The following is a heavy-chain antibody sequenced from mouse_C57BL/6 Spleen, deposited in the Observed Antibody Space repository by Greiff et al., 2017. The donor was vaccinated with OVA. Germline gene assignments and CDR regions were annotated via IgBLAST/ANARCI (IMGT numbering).Heavy chain of an antibody. D-gene: IGHD2-3*01. V-gene: IGHV1-75*01. CDR2: IFPGSGST. CDR3: ARDGSYYAMDY. Sequence: QQRPGQGLEWIGWIFPGSGSTYYNEKFKGKATLTVDKSSSTAYMLLSSLTSEDSAVYFCARDGSYYAMDYWGQGTSVTVSS. J-gene: IGHJ4*01.